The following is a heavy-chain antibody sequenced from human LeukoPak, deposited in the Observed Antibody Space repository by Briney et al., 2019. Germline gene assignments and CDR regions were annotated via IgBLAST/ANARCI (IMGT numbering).Heavy chain of an antibody. CDR2: FSGTSTN. CDR1: GFTFSIYT. V-gene: IGHV3-23*01. CDR3: AKLKQWQPQRYFFEY. J-gene: IGHJ4*02. Sequence: GGSLRLSCVSSGFTFSIYTTNWVRQAPGKGLEWVSTFSGTSTNSYADAVKGRVTISRDNSKNTLYLQMNSLRAEDTAVYYCAKLKQWQPQRYFFEYWGQGALVTVAS. D-gene: IGHD6-19*01.